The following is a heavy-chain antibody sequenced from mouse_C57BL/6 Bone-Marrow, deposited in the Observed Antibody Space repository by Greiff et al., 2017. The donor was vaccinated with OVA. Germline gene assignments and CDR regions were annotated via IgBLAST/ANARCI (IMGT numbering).Heavy chain of an antibody. J-gene: IGHJ2*01. CDR1: GYTFTSYW. D-gene: IGHD1-1*01. CDR2: IHPNSGST. V-gene: IGHV1-64*01. Sequence: QVQLQQPGAELVKPGASVKLSCKASGYTFTSYWMHWVKQRPGQGLEWIGMIHPNSGSTNYNEKLKSKATLTVDKSSSTAYMQLSSLTSEDSAVYYCARGIITTKGYWGQGTTLTVSS. CDR3: ARGIITTKGY.